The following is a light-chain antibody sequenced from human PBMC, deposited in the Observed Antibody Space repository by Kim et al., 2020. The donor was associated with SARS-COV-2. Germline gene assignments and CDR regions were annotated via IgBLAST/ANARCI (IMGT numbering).Light chain of an antibody. Sequence: SVSPGHAASINCSGDKLGDKYACWYQQKPGQSPVLVIYQDSMRPAGIPARFSGSNSGNTATLTISGTQAMDEADYYCQAWDSSTWVFGGGTQLTVL. CDR2: QDS. CDR1: KLGDKY. J-gene: IGLJ3*02. CDR3: QAWDSSTWV. V-gene: IGLV3-1*01.